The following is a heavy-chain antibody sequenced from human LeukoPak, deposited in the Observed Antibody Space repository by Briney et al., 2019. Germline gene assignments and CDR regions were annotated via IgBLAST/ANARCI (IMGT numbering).Heavy chain of an antibody. V-gene: IGHV3-7*01. CDR3: ARDKHYYDSSGYYYYFDY. CDR1: GFTLSTYW. J-gene: IGHJ4*02. D-gene: IGHD3-22*01. CDR2: IKQDGSEK. Sequence: PGGSLRLSGAASGFTLSTYWMSWVRQAPGKGLEWVANIKQDGSEKYYVDSVKGRFTISRDNAKNSLYLQMNSLRAEDTAVYYCARDKHYYDSSGYYYYFDYWGQGTLVTVSS.